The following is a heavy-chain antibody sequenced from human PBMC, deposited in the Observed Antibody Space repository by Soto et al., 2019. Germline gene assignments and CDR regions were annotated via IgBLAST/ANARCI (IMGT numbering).Heavy chain of an antibody. CDR2: INHSGST. J-gene: IGHJ4*02. CDR3: ARGTAPQDYVWGSYRYPLDY. CDR1: GGSFSGYY. D-gene: IGHD3-16*02. Sequence: SETLSLTCAVYGGSFSGYYWSWIRQPPGKGLEWIGEINHSGSTNYNPSLKSRVTISVDTSKNQFSLKLSSVTAADTAVYYCARGTAPQDYVWGSYRYPLDYWGQGTLVTVSS. V-gene: IGHV4-34*01.